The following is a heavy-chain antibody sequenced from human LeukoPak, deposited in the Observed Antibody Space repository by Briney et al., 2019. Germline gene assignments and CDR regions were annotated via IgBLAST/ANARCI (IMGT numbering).Heavy chain of an antibody. CDR2: ISPYNGDT. D-gene: IGHD3-16*01. Sequence: GASVKVSCKASGYTFSSNGISWVRQGPGQGLEGMAWISPYNGDTKYAPEFQGRVTVTADTSTSTAYMGLRSLRSDDTALYYCAKLRGGIYSSRDAFDIWGQGTMVTVSS. J-gene: IGHJ3*02. CDR1: GYTFSSNG. CDR3: AKLRGGIYSSRDAFDI. V-gene: IGHV1-18*04.